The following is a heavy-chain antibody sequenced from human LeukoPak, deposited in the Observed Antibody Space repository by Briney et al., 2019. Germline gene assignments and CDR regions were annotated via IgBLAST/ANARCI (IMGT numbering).Heavy chain of an antibody. CDR1: GFTFSNYW. D-gene: IGHD5-18*01. J-gene: IGHJ4*02. Sequence: PAGSLRLSCAASGFTFSNYWMHWLRHAQGKGLVWFSSVDNDGSGTMYADSVRGRFTISRDNAKNTVYLQMNSLRDEDTAVYYCVISQRGESYGEQGGRGTPVSVSS. V-gene: IGHV3-74*03. CDR2: VDNDGSGT. CDR3: VISQRGESYGEQ.